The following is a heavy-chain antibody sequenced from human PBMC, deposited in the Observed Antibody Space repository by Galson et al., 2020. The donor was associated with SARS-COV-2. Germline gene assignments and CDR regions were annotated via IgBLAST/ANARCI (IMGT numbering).Heavy chain of an antibody. V-gene: IGHV3-15*01. J-gene: IGHJ6*02. CDR2: IKSKTDGGTT. D-gene: IGHD2-15*01. Sequence: GGSLRLSCAASGFTFSNAWMSWVRQAPGKGLEWVGRIKSKTDGGTTDYAAPVKGRFTISRDDSKNTLYLQMNSLKTEDTAVYYCTTDFYGVAYYYYGMDVWGQGTTVTVSS. CDR3: TTDFYGVAYYYYGMDV. CDR1: GFTFSNAW.